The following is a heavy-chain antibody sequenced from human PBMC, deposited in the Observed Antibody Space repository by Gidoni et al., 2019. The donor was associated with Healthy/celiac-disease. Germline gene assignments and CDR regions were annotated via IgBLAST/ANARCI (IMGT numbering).Heavy chain of an antibody. V-gene: IGHV3-33*01. CDR1: GFPSSSYG. D-gene: IGHD3-10*01. CDR3: ARGSGSPSYYYYYGMDV. J-gene: IGHJ6*02. Sequence: QVQLVESGGGVVQPGRSLRLSCAASGFPSSSYGMHWVRQAPGKGLEWVAVIWYDGSKKYYADSVKGRFTISRDNSKNTLYLQMNSLRAEDTAVYYCARGSGSPSYYYYYGMDVWGQGTTVTVSS. CDR2: IWYDGSKK.